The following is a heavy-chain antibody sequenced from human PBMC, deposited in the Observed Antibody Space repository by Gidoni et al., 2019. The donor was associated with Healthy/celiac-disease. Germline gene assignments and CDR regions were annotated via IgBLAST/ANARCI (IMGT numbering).Heavy chain of an antibody. CDR2: INSDGSST. Sequence: EVQLVESGGGLVQPGGSLRLSCAASGFTFSSYWMHWVRQAPGKGLVWVSRINSDGSSTSYADSVKGRCTISRDNAKNTLYLQMNSLRAEDTAVYYCAREGAVAGMLDAFDIWGQGTMVTVSS. CDR1: GFTFSSYW. J-gene: IGHJ3*02. V-gene: IGHV3-74*01. D-gene: IGHD6-19*01. CDR3: AREGAVAGMLDAFDI.